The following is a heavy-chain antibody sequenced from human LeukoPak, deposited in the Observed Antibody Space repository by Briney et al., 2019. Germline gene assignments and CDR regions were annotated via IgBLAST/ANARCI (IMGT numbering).Heavy chain of an antibody. Sequence: GGSLRLSCAASGFSFSVYWMHWVRQAPGKGPVWVSRIKTDGSITDYADFVKGRFTISRDNAKNTLYLQMNSLRAEDTAIYYCAKAWFGEDWLAKDWGQGTLVTVSS. V-gene: IGHV3-74*01. J-gene: IGHJ4*02. D-gene: IGHD3-10*01. CDR1: GFSFSVYW. CDR2: IKTDGSIT. CDR3: AKAWFGEDWLAKD.